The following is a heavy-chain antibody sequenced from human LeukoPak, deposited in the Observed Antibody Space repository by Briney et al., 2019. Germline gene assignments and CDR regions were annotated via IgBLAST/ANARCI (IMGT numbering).Heavy chain of an antibody. CDR2: IRYDGSNK. Sequence: PGGSLRLSCAASGFTFSSYGMHWVRQAPGKGLEWMAFIRYDGSNKYYADSVKGRFTISRDNSKNTLYLQMNSLRAEDTAVYYCAKDHIFPGRLRFGNWFDPWGQGTLVTVSS. J-gene: IGHJ5*02. CDR1: GFTFSSYG. CDR3: AKDHIFPGRLRFGNWFDP. D-gene: IGHD5-12*01. V-gene: IGHV3-30*02.